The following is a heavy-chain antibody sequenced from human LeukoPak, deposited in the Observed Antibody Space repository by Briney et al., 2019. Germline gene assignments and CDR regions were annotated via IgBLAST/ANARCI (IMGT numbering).Heavy chain of an antibody. D-gene: IGHD3-22*01. Sequence: GRSLRLSCAASGFTFDDYAMHWVRQAPGKGLEWVSGISWNSGSIGYADSAKGRFTITRDNAKNSLYLQMNSLIAEDTAVYYCAKCPRRGDYDSSGYGYYFDYWGQGTLVTVSS. V-gene: IGHV3-9*01. CDR3: AKCPRRGDYDSSGYGYYFDY. CDR2: ISWNSGSI. J-gene: IGHJ4*02. CDR1: GFTFDDYA.